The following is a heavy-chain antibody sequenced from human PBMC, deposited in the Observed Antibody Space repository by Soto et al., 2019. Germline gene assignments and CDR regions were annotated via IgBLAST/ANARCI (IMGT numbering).Heavy chain of an antibody. V-gene: IGHV3-23*01. CDR2: ISGSGGST. CDR1: GFTFSSYA. J-gene: IGHJ4*02. D-gene: IGHD3-3*01. CDR3: AKDTETYYDFWSGYYFDY. Sequence: GGSLRLSCAASGFTFSSYAMSWVRQAPGKGLEWVSAISGSGGSTYYADSVKGRFTISRDNSKNTLYLQMNSLRAEDTAVYYCAKDTETYYDFWSGYYFDYWGQGTLVTVSS.